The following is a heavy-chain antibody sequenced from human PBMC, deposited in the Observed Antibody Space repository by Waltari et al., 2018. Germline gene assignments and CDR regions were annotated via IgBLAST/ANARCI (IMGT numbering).Heavy chain of an antibody. J-gene: IGHJ4*02. Sequence: QLQLQESGPGLVKPSETLSLTCTVSVGSISSSRYYWGWIRQPPGKGLEWIGSIYYSGSTYYNPSLKSRVTISVDTSKNQFSLKLSSVTAADTAVYYCARRGQRAPFDYWGQGTLVTVSS. CDR2: IYYSGST. V-gene: IGHV4-39*01. CDR1: VGSISSSRYY. D-gene: IGHD1-26*01. CDR3: ARRGQRAPFDY.